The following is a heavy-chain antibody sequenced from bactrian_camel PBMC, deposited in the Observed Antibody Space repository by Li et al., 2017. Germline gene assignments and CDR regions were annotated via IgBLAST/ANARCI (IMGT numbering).Heavy chain of an antibody. D-gene: IGHD3*01. CDR1: GYISSRHC. V-gene: IGHV3S53*01. CDR3: AEAPLYGGLCPPITAPVFDVDY. Sequence: QLVESGGGSVQAGGSLRLSCTHSGYISSRHCMGWFRQAPGKEREGVATEDSDGSVDYADSVKGRFTISKDNAKNTLYLQMNDLKPEDTAMYYCAEAPLYGGLCPPITAPVFDVDYWGQGTQVTVS. CDR2: EDSDGSV. J-gene: IGHJ4*01.